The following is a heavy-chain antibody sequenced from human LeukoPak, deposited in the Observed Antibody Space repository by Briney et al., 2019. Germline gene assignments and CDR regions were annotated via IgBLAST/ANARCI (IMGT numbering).Heavy chain of an antibody. CDR2: FDPEDGET. CDR3: ATASSAAWLPYYFDY. J-gene: IGHJ4*02. D-gene: IGHD3-9*01. V-gene: IGHV1-24*01. CDR1: GYTLTELS. Sequence: ASVKVSCKVSGYTLTELSIHWVRQAPGKGLEWMGGFDPEDGETIYAQKFQGRVTMTEDTSTDTAYMELSSLRSEDTAVYYCATASSAAWLPYYFDYWGQGTLVTVSS.